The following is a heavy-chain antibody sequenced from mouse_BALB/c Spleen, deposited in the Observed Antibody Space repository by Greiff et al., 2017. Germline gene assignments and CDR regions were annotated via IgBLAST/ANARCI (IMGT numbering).Heavy chain of an antibody. CDR1: GFTFSSFG. D-gene: IGHD2-3*01. CDR2: ISSGSSTI. J-gene: IGHJ2*01. V-gene: IGHV5-17*02. CDR3: ARVGDGYYGDY. Sequence: EVQRVESGGGLVQPGGSRKLSCAASGFTFSSFGMHWVRQAPEKGLEWVAYISSGSSTIYYADTVKGRFTISRDNPKNTLFLQMTSLRSEDTAMYYCARVGDGYYGDYWGQGTTLTVSS.